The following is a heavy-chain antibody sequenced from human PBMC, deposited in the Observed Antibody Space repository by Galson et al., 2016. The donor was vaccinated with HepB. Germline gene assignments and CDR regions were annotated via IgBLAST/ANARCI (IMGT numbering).Heavy chain of an antibody. V-gene: IGHV4-59*01. CDR1: GGSISSYY. J-gene: IGHJ5*02. CDR3: ARTWGNDFLTNLFDP. Sequence: SETLSLTCSVSGGSISSYYWSWLRQPPGKGLEWIGYIYYSGSTNYNPSLKSRVTISIDTSKNQFSLSLSSVTAADTAVYYCARTWGNDFLTNLFDPWGQGTLVTVSS. D-gene: IGHD3-9*01. CDR2: IYYSGST.